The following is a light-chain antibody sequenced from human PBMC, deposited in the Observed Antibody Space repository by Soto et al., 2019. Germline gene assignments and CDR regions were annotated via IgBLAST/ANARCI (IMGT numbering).Light chain of an antibody. CDR2: DAS. Sequence: DIQMTQSPSTLSASVGDRVTITCRASQSTSSWLAWYQQKPGKAPKLLIYDASSLESGVPSRFGGSGSGTEFTLTISSLQPDDFATYYCQQYNSYSPTFGQGTKVDIK. CDR3: QQYNSYSPT. CDR1: QSTSSW. V-gene: IGKV1-5*01. J-gene: IGKJ1*01.